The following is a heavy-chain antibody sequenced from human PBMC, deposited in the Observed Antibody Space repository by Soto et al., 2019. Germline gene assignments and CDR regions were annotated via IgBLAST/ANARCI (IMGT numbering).Heavy chain of an antibody. J-gene: IGHJ4*02. D-gene: IGHD1-26*01. CDR3: AKDRSGSYGIDY. V-gene: IGHV3-30*18. CDR1: GFTFSSYG. CDR2: ISYDGSNK. Sequence: PGGSLRLSCAASGFTFSSYGMHWVRQAPGKGLEWVAVISYDGSNKYYADSVKGRFTISRDNSKNTLYLQMNSLRAEDTAVYYCAKDRSGSYGIDYWGQGT.